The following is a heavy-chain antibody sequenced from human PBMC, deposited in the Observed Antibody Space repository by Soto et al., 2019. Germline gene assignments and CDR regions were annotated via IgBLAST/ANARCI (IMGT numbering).Heavy chain of an antibody. Sequence: QVQLVESGGGVVQPGRSLRLSCAASGFTFSNYGMHWVRQAPGKGLEWVIVISYDGNVAYYADSVKGRFTISRDNSKNSLYVQMNSLRTGDTAMYYCAKEGPSTNWYFDYWGQGTLVTVSS. J-gene: IGHJ4*02. CDR3: AKEGPSTNWYFDY. CDR1: GFTFSNYG. CDR2: ISYDGNVA. V-gene: IGHV3-30*18. D-gene: IGHD1-1*01.